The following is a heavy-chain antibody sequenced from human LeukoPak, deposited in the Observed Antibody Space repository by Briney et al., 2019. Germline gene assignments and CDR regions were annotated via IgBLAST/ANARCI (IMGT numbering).Heavy chain of an antibody. Sequence: GGSLRLSCAASGFTFSSSAMSWVRQAPGKGLEWVAVISYDGSNKYYADSVKGRFTISRDNSKNTLYLQMNSLRAEDTAVYYCARDRWLESLDYYYGMDVWGQGTTVTVSS. CDR3: ARDRWLESLDYYYGMDV. D-gene: IGHD6-19*01. CDR2: ISYDGSNK. CDR1: GFTFSSSA. J-gene: IGHJ6*02. V-gene: IGHV3-30-3*01.